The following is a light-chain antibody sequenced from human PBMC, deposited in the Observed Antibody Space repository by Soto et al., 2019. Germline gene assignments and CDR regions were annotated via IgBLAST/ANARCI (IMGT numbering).Light chain of an antibody. CDR2: SNN. CDR1: SSNIGSNY. V-gene: IGLV1-47*02. J-gene: IGLJ3*02. CDR3: AAWDDSLSAEGV. Sequence: QSVLTQPPSASGTPGQRVTISCSGSSSNIGSNYVYWYQQLPGTAPKLLIYSNNQRPSGVPDRFSASKSGTSASLAISGLRSEDEADYYGAAWDDSLSAEGVFGGGTKLTVL.